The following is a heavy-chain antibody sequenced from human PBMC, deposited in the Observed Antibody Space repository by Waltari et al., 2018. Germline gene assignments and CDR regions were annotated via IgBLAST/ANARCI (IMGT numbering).Heavy chain of an antibody. V-gene: IGHV4-39*07. Sequence: QLQLQESGPGLVKPSETLSLTCTVSGGSISSSSYYWGWIRQPPGKGLEWIGSIYYSGGTYYNPSLKSRVTISVDTSKNQFSLKLSSVTAADTAVYYCARSLLWFGAYYFDYWGQGTLVTVSS. J-gene: IGHJ4*02. CDR1: GGSISSSSYY. CDR3: ARSLLWFGAYYFDY. D-gene: IGHD3-10*01. CDR2: IYYSGGT.